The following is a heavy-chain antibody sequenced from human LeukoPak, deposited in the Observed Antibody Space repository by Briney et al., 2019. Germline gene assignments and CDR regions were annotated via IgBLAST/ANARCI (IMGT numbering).Heavy chain of an antibody. V-gene: IGHV3-30*02. CDR1: GFTFSSYG. CDR2: IRYDGSNK. Sequence: GGSLRLSCAASGFTFSSYGMHWVRQAPGKGLEWVAFIRYDGSNKYYADSVKGRFIISRDNSKNTLYLQMSSLRVEDTGVYYCARSRAAGSLYGYWGQGTLVTVSS. J-gene: IGHJ4*02. D-gene: IGHD6-13*01. CDR3: ARSRAAGSLYGY.